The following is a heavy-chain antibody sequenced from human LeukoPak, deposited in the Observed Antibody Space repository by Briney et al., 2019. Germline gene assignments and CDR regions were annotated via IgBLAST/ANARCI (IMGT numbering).Heavy chain of an antibody. V-gene: IGHV4-31*03. D-gene: IGHD3-22*01. Sequence: SETLSLTCTVSGGSISSGGYYWSWIRQHPGKGLEWIGFIYHDGGSYYNPSLKSRVTMSLDMSKNQLSLKLSSVTAADTAVYYCARAGGAYYYDSSGRNFDYWGQGTLVTVSS. CDR3: ARAGGAYYYDSSGRNFDY. CDR1: GGSISSGGYY. J-gene: IGHJ4*02. CDR2: IYHDGGS.